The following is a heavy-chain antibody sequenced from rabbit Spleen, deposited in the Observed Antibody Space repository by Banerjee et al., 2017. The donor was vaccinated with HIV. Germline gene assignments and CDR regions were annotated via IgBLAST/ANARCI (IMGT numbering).Heavy chain of an antibody. CDR2: IDTNDGDT. J-gene: IGHJ2*01. D-gene: IGHD1-1*01. CDR3: ARNYVNAFDP. V-gene: IGHV1S45*01. CDR1: GFSFSGSSY. Sequence: QEQLEESGGGLVKPGGTLTLTCTASGFSFSGSSYMCWVRQAPGKGLEWIACIDTNDGDTDYANWPKGRFTISKTSSTTVTLQMTSLTAADTATYFCARNYVNAFDPWGPGTLVTFS.